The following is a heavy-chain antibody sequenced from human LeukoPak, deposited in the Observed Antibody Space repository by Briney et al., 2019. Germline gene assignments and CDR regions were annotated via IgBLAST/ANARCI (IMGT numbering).Heavy chain of an antibody. CDR3: AREAVAGTCFDY. CDR2: INPNSGGT. Sequence: ASVKVSCKASGYTFTGYYMHWVRQAPGQGLEWMGWINPNSGGTNYAQKFQGRVTMTRDTSISTAYMELSRLRSDDTAVYYCAREAVAGTCFDYWGQGTLVTVSS. CDR1: GYTFTGYY. J-gene: IGHJ4*02. D-gene: IGHD6-19*01. V-gene: IGHV1-2*02.